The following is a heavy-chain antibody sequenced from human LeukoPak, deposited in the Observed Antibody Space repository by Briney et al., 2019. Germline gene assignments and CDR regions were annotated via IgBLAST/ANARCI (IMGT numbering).Heavy chain of an antibody. CDR2: INHSGST. D-gene: IGHD3-3*01. J-gene: IGHJ4*02. CDR3: ARGARGGTYYDFWSGYRY. V-gene: IGHV4-34*01. Sequence: SETLSLTCAVYGGSFSGYYWSWIRQPPGKGLEWIGEINHSGSTNYNPSLKSRVTISVDTSKNQFSLKLSSVTAADTAVYYCARGARGGTYYDFWSGYRYWGQGTLVTVSS. CDR1: GGSFSGYY.